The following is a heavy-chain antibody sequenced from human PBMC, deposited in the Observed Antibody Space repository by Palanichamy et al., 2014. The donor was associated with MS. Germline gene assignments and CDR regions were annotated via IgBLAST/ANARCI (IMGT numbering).Heavy chain of an antibody. CDR1: GFTFSSYG. D-gene: IGHD3-10*01. CDR3: ARGKVSVYYYGVDV. CDR2: IWYDGSNK. Sequence: QVQLVEVVGEGVVQPGRSLRLSCAASGFTFSSYGMYWVRQAPGKGLEWVAVIWYDGSNKYYADSVKGRFTISRDNSKNTLYLQMNSLRAEDTAVYYCARGKVSVYYYGVDVWGQGTTVTVSS. J-gene: IGHJ6*02. V-gene: IGHV3-33*01.